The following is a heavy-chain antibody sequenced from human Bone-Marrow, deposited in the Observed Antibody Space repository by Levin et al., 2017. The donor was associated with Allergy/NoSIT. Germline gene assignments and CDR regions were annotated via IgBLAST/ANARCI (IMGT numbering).Heavy chain of an antibody. Sequence: SGGSLRLSCAASGFTFSNAWMSWVRQAPGKGLEWVGRIKSKTDGGTTDYAAPVKGRFTISRDDSKNTLYLQMNSLKTEDTAVYYCTTEGIAAAGALYYYGMDVWGQGTTVTVSS. D-gene: IGHD6-13*01. CDR2: IKSKTDGGTT. CDR1: GFTFSNAW. J-gene: IGHJ6*02. V-gene: IGHV3-15*01. CDR3: TTEGIAAAGALYYYGMDV.